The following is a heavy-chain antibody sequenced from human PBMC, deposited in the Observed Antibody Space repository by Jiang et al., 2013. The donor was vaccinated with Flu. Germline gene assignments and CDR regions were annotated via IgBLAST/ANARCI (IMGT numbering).Heavy chain of an antibody. Sequence: GAEVKKPGASVKVSCKASGYTFTNNAIHWVRQAPGQRLEWMGWISIGNGNTKYSQKFQGRVTFTRDTSASTAYMELTNLGSEDTAVYYCARDLDPYNSGGYYLDYWGQGSLVTVSS. CDR2: ISIGNGNT. CDR1: GYTFTNNA. CDR3: ARDLDPYNSGGYYLDY. D-gene: IGHD3-22*01. J-gene: IGHJ4*02. V-gene: IGHV1-3*04.